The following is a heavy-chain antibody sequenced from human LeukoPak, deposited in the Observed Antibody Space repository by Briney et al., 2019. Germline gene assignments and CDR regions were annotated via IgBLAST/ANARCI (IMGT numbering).Heavy chain of an antibody. Sequence: GGSLRLSCAASGFTFSGYSMNWVRQAPGKGLEWVSIIYDGGSTYYADSVKGRFSISRDSSKNTLFLQMNSLRAEDTAVYYCARDHNWHISYNYYYGMDVWGQGTTVTVSS. D-gene: IGHD2-21*01. J-gene: IGHJ6*02. CDR1: GFTFSGYS. V-gene: IGHV3-66*01. CDR2: IYDGGST. CDR3: ARDHNWHISYNYYYGMDV.